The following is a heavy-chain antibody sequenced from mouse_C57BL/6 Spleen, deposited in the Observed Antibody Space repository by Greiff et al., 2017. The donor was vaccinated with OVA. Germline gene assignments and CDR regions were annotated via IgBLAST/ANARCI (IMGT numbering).Heavy chain of an antibody. CDR3: ARGSEGSSYVFDY. V-gene: IGHV3-6*01. CDR2: ISYDGSN. J-gene: IGHJ2*01. CDR1: GYSITSGYY. D-gene: IGHD1-1*01. Sequence: EVKLMESGPGLVKPSQSLSLTCSVTGYSITSGYYWNWIRQFPGNKLEWMGYISYDGSNNYNPSLKNRISITRDTSKNQFFLKLNSVTTEDTATYYCARGSEGSSYVFDYWGQGTTLTVSS.